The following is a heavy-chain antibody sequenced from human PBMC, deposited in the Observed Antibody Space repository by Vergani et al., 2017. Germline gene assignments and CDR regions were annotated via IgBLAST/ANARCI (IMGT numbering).Heavy chain of an antibody. D-gene: IGHD2-15*01. J-gene: IGHJ5*02. V-gene: IGHV1-69*13. Sequence: QVQLVQSGAEVKKPGSSVKVSCKASGGTFRSYAISWVRQAPGQGLEWMGRIIPIFGTANYAKKFQGRVTITAGESTGTAYMGLSSLRSEDTAVYYCARVRYCSGGSCTGYWFDPWGQGTLVTVSS. CDR2: IIPIFGTA. CDR3: ARVRYCSGGSCTGYWFDP. CDR1: GGTFRSYA.